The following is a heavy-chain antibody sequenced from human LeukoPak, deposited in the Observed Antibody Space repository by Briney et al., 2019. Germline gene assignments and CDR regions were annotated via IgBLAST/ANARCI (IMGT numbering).Heavy chain of an antibody. Sequence: PSETLSLTCTVSGGSISSYYWSWIRQPPGKGLEWIGYIYYSGSTNYNPSLKSRVTISVDTSKNQFSLKLSSVTAADTAVYYCARDIGPGYSSSWYLIWGQGTLVTVSS. D-gene: IGHD6-13*01. V-gene: IGHV4-59*01. CDR2: IYYSGST. CDR1: GGSISSYY. J-gene: IGHJ4*02. CDR3: ARDIGPGYSSSWYLI.